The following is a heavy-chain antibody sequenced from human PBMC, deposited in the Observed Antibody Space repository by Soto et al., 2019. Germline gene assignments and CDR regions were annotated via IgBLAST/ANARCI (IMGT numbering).Heavy chain of an antibody. D-gene: IGHD1-1*01. V-gene: IGHV1-18*04. Sequence: ASVTVYCTTSGYDFNSYGITWVREAPGQGLEWMGWVSPYNGGKKYPQQLEGRLIMTTDTSTSTAYLELRSLTSDDTAVYYCARDSPHETRNEWFDPWVQGTLVTGSS. CDR1: GYDFNSYG. CDR2: VSPYNGGK. CDR3: ARDSPHETRNEWFDP. J-gene: IGHJ5*02.